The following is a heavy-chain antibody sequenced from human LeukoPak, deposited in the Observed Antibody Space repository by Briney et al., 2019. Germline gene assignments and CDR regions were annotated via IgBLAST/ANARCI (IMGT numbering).Heavy chain of an antibody. J-gene: IGHJ5*02. V-gene: IGHV4-4*09. D-gene: IGHD6-13*01. Sequence: SETLSLTCTVSGGTISSYYWSWIRQPPGKGLEWIGYIYTSGSTNYNPSLKSRVTISVDTSKNQFSLKLSSVTAADTAVYYCARGGLDSSSYNWFDPWGQGTLVTVSS. CDR3: ARGGLDSSSYNWFDP. CDR1: GGTISSYY. CDR2: IYTSGST.